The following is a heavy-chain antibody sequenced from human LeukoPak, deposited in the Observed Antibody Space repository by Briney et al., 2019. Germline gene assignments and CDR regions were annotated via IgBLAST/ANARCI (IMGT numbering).Heavy chain of an antibody. CDR1: GFTFSSYG. CDR2: IWYDGSNK. J-gene: IGHJ4*02. V-gene: IGHV3-33*01. CDR3: ARDIGR. D-gene: IGHD2-15*01. Sequence: GRSLRLSCAASGFTFSSYGMHWVRQAPGKGLEWVSLIWYDGSNKYYAGSVKGRFTISRDNSKNTLYLQMNTLSAEDTAVYYCARDIGRWGQGTLVTVSS.